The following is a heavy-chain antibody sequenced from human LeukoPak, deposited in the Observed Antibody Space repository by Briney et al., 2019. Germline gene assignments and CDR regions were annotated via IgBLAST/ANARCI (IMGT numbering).Heavy chain of an antibody. CDR2: ITTRTHT. V-gene: IGHV3-21*06. J-gene: IGHJ5*01. CDR1: GFTFSSYT. CDR3: ARDPGYGDS. D-gene: IGHD4-17*01. Sequence: GGSLRLSCAASGFTFSSYTMNWVRQAPGNGLEWVSSITTRTHTFYADSVKGRFTISRDNSDNSLYLQMDSLRAEDTAVYYCARDPGYGDSWGHGTLVTVSS.